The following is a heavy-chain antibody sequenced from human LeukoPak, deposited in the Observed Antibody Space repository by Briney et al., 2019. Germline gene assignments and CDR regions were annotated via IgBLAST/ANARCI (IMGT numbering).Heavy chain of an antibody. CDR3: AGYIAAAGTVGSDWFDP. J-gene: IGHJ5*02. V-gene: IGHV3-21*01. Sequence: GGSLRLSCAASGFTFSSYSMNWVRQAPGKGLEWVSSISSSSSYIYYADSVKGRFTISRDNAKNSLYLQMNSLRAEDTAVYYCAGYIAAAGTVGSDWFDPWGQGTLVTVPS. D-gene: IGHD6-13*01. CDR1: GFTFSSYS. CDR2: ISSSSSYI.